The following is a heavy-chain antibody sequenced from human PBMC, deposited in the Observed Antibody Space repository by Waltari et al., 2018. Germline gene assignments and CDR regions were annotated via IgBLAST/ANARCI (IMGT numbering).Heavy chain of an antibody. J-gene: IGHJ6*03. Sequence: QVQLQESGPGLVKPSQTLSLTCTVSGGSISSGDYYWSWIRQPPGKGLEWIGYLYYSGRTYHTPSLKSRVTISVDTSKNQFSLKLSSVTAADTAVYYCARATTGGDIYYYYMDVWGKGTTVTVSS. CDR3: ARATTGGDIYYYYMDV. D-gene: IGHD3-16*01. V-gene: IGHV4-30-4*08. CDR2: LYYSGRT. CDR1: GGSISSGDYY.